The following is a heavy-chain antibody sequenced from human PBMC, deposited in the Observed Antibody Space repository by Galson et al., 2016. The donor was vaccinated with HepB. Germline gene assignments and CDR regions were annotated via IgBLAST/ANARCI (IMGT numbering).Heavy chain of an antibody. CDR3: PTGLGDYGDPFEY. CDR2: IKGDGTDM. V-gene: IGHV3-74*01. D-gene: IGHD4/OR15-4a*01. CDR1: GITFSSCW. J-gene: IGHJ4*02. Sequence: SLRLSCAASGITFSSCWMHWVRQVPGKGLVWVSRIKGDGTDMFYADSVRGRFTISRDNAKNTLYLQMSSLRVDDTSVYYCPTGLGDYGDPFEYWGQGTLVTVSS.